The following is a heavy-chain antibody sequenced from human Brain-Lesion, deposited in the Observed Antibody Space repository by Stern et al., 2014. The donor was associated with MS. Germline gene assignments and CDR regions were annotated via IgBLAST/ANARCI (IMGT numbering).Heavy chain of an antibody. CDR2: SDHSGST. D-gene: IGHD6-13*01. CDR1: GGSISSSNW. Sequence: QVQLQESGPGLVKPSGTLSLTCAVSGGSISSSNWWSWVRQSPGKGLEWIGESDHSGSTIYNPSLKSRVTVSVATSKNRFSLNPRSVTAADTAVYFCARFPASRPHVFDSWGQGTLVTVSS. V-gene: IGHV4-4*02. J-gene: IGHJ4*02. CDR3: ARFPASRPHVFDS.